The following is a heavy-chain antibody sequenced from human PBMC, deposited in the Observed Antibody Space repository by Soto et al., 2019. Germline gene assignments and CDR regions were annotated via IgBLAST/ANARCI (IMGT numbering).Heavy chain of an antibody. J-gene: IGHJ4*02. D-gene: IGHD3-3*01. CDR3: ARVYYDFWSGPYFDY. CDR1: GFTFSSYW. V-gene: IGHV3-74*01. Sequence: PGGSLRLSCAASGFTFSSYWMHWVRQAPGKGLVWVSRINSDGSSTSYADSVKGRFTISRDNAKNTLYLQMNSLRAKDTAVYYCARVYYDFWSGPYFDYWGQGTLVTVSS. CDR2: INSDGSST.